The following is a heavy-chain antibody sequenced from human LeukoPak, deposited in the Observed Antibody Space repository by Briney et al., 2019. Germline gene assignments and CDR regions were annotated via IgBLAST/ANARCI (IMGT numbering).Heavy chain of an antibody. V-gene: IGHV3-23*01. D-gene: IGHD6-13*01. CDR2: ISGGGDST. J-gene: IGHJ6*03. CDR1: GFTFSSYA. CDR3: ARGGSGASSWYPYYYYYYMDV. Sequence: GGSLRLSCAASGFTFSSYAMSWVRQAPGKGLEWVSAISGGGDSTYYADSVKGRFTISRDNSKNTLYLQMNSLRAEDTAVYYCARGGSGASSWYPYYYYYYMDVWGKGTTVTVSS.